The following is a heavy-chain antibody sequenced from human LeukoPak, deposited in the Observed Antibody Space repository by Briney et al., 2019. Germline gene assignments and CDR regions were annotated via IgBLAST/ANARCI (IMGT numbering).Heavy chain of an antibody. CDR1: GFTFSGSA. J-gene: IGHJ3*02. V-gene: IGHV3-73*01. CDR2: TRSKANSYAT. Sequence: PGGSLRLSCAASGFTFSGSAMHWVRQASGKGLEWVGRTRSKANSYATAYAASVKGRFTISRDDSKNTAYLQMNSLKTEDTAVYYCARRRNPGAFDIWGQGTMVTVSS. CDR3: ARRRNPGAFDI.